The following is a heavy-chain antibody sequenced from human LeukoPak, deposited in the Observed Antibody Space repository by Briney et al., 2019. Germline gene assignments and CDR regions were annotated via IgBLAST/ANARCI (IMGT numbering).Heavy chain of an antibody. Sequence: PGGSLRLSCAASGFTFSSYAMHWVRQAPGKGLEWVAVISYDGSNKYYADSVKGRFTISRDNSKNTLYLQMNSLSAEDTAVYFCAKDRGSPPDPFDIWGQGTMVTVSS. D-gene: IGHD3-16*01. J-gene: IGHJ3*02. CDR2: ISYDGSNK. V-gene: IGHV3-30-3*01. CDR3: AKDRGSPPDPFDI. CDR1: GFTFSSYA.